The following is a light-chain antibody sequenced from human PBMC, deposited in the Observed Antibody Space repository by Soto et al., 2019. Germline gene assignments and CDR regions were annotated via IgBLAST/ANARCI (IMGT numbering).Light chain of an antibody. Sequence: EIVLTQSPATLSLSPGESAALSCRASQSVTTYLAWYQQKLGQAPRLLIYDASNRATGIPARFSGSGSGTDFTLSISRLEPDDFAVYYCQHYGGPSWTFGLGTKVDIK. CDR1: QSVTTY. V-gene: IGKV3-11*01. J-gene: IGKJ1*01. CDR3: QHYGGPSWT. CDR2: DAS.